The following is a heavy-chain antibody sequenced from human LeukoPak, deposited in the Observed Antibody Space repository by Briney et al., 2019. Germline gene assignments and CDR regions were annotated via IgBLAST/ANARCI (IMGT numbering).Heavy chain of an antibody. V-gene: IGHV4-39*01. CDR2: IYYSGST. CDR3: ARQGSGYFDY. D-gene: IGHD3-10*01. J-gene: IGHJ4*02. Sequence: SETLSLTCTVSGGSISSSSYYWGWIRQPPGKGLEWIGSIYYSGSTYYDPSLKSRVTISVDTSKNQFSLKLSSVTAADTSVYYCARQGSGYFDYWGQGTLVTVSS. CDR1: GGSISSSSYY.